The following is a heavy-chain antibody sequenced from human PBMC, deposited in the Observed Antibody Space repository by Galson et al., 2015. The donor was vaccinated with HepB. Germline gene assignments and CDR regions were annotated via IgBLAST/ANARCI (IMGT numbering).Heavy chain of an antibody. V-gene: IGHV3-53*01. CDR3: ARGRGTSDPYSLDY. Sequence: SLRLSCAASGFTVISKYMTWVRQAPGKGLDWVSMISRGGDKHYVDSVKGRFTISRDYSKNKVFLHMNNLRAEDTAVYYCARGRGTSDPYSLDYWGQGTMVSFSS. CDR2: ISRGGDK. J-gene: IGHJ4*02. D-gene: IGHD2-15*01. CDR1: GFTVISKY.